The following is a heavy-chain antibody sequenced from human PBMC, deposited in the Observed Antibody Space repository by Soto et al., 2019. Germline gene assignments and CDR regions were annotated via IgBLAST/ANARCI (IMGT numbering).Heavy chain of an antibody. D-gene: IGHD6-6*01. Sequence: GESLKISCKGSGFHFPNYSIGWVRQMPGKGLEWMGIIYPSDSDTRYSPSFQGQATISADKSISTAYLQWSSLKASDTAMYYCARRPYSSSSRHYYYYYGMDVWGQGTTVTVSS. V-gene: IGHV5-51*01. CDR2: IYPSDSDT. CDR1: GFHFPNYS. CDR3: ARRPYSSSSRHYYYYYGMDV. J-gene: IGHJ6*02.